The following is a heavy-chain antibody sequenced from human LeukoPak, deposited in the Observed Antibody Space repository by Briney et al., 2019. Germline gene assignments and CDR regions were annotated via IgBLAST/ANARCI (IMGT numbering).Heavy chain of an antibody. D-gene: IGHD5-18*01. V-gene: IGHV3-30*03. Sequence: PGGSLRLSCTASGFTFSSYGMHWVRQAPGKGLEWVALISYDGSNKYYADSVKGRFTISRDNSKNTLYLQMNSLRAEDTAVYYCARFIQLGNWYFDLWGRGTLVTVSS. J-gene: IGHJ2*01. CDR2: ISYDGSNK. CDR1: GFTFSSYG. CDR3: ARFIQLGNWYFDL.